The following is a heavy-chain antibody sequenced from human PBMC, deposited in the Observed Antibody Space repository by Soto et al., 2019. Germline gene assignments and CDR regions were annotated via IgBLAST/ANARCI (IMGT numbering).Heavy chain of an antibody. CDR1: GDSFSTYW. CDR2: IYPGNSDT. V-gene: IGHV5-51*01. Sequence: GGALKISRKGSGDSFSTYWVGWGRQKPGKGLEWMAIIYPGNSDTRYSPSFEGQVTISADKSISTAYLQWTSLKASDTAMYYCARESEDLTSNFDYWGQGTLVTVSS. J-gene: IGHJ4*02. CDR3: ARESEDLTSNFDY.